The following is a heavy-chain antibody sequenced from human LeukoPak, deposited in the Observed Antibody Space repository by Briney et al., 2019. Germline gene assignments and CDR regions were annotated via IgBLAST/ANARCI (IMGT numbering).Heavy chain of an antibody. CDR1: GFTFSNYC. Sequence: PGGSLRVSCTASGFTFSNYCMHWVRQTPGKGLIWVSRICPGGTITNYADSVKGRFTISRDDAKNMIFLQMNSLRADDTAVYYCARALYSGSYDFGYWGQGTLVTVSS. CDR3: ARALYSGSYDFGY. D-gene: IGHD1-26*01. J-gene: IGHJ4*02. CDR2: ICPGGTIT. V-gene: IGHV3-74*01.